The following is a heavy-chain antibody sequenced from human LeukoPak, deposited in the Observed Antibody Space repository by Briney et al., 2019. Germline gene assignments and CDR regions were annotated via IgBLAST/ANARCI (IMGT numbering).Heavy chain of an antibody. Sequence: GGSLRLSCSASGFTFTTYAMSWVRQAPGKGLEWVSTIRGSGGSTYYADTVKGRFTISGGNSKNTLYLQMNSLRADDTAVYYCAKNDGHVDYWGQGTLVTVPS. D-gene: IGHD3-16*01. CDR2: IRGSGGST. V-gene: IGHV3-23*01. CDR3: AKNDGHVDY. J-gene: IGHJ4*02. CDR1: GFTFTTYA.